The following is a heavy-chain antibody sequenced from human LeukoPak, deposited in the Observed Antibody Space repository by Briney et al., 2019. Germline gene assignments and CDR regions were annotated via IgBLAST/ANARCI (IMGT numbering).Heavy chain of an antibody. J-gene: IGHJ4*02. V-gene: IGHV1-46*01. CDR1: GYTFTGYY. CDR2: INPSGGST. D-gene: IGHD2-15*01. Sequence: GASVKVSCKASGYTFTGYYMHWVRQAPGQGLEWMGIINPSGGSTSYAQKFQGRVTMTRDMSTSTVYMELSSLRSEDTAVYYCARERVVVAAFDYWGQGTLVTVSS. CDR3: ARERVVVAAFDY.